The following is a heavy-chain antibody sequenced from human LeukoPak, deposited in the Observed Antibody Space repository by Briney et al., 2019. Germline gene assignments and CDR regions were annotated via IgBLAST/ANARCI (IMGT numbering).Heavy chain of an antibody. CDR2: IYYSGST. CDR1: GFTFSSYE. Sequence: PGGSLRLSCAASGFTFSSYEMNWVRQAPGKGLEWIGSIYYSGSTYYNPSLKSRVTISVDTSKNQFSLRLRSVTAADTAVYYCARVTGYMIEDYFDYWGQGTLVTVSS. V-gene: IGHV4-39*07. J-gene: IGHJ4*02. D-gene: IGHD3-22*01. CDR3: ARVTGYMIEDYFDY.